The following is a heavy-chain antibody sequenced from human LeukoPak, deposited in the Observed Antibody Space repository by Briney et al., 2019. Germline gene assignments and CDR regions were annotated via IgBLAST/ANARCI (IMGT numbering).Heavy chain of an antibody. Sequence: SQTLSLTCTVSGGSIRSYYWSWIRQPPGKGLEWLGYIYYSGSTNYNPSLKSRVTISVDTSKNQFSLKLSSVTAADTAVYYCARHTAVGDDYYYYGMDVWGQGTTVTVSS. CDR1: GGSIRSYY. CDR2: IYYSGST. V-gene: IGHV4-59*08. J-gene: IGHJ6*02. D-gene: IGHD6-19*01. CDR3: ARHTAVGDDYYYYGMDV.